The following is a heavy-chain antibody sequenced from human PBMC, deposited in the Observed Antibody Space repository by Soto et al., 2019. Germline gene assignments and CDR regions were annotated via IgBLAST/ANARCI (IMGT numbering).Heavy chain of an antibody. CDR1: GYTFTGYY. Sequence: ASVKVSCKASGYTFTGYYMHWVRQAPGQGLEWMGWINPNSGGTNYAQKFQGWVTMTRDTSISTAYMELSRLRSDDTAVYYCARARSGIAVAGTKDYYSSGMDVWGQGTTVPVSS. D-gene: IGHD6-19*01. J-gene: IGHJ6*02. CDR2: INPNSGGT. CDR3: ARARSGIAVAGTKDYYSSGMDV. V-gene: IGHV1-2*04.